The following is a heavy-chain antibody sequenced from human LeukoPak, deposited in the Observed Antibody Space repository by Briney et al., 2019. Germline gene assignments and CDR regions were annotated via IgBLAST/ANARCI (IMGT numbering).Heavy chain of an antibody. CDR2: INDDGSDT. Sequence: GGSLRLSCAASGFTFKLYWMHWVRQVPGKRPVWVSRINDDGSDTIYADSVRGRFTISRDDAKNTVYLQMNNLRAEDTAVYYCAKGVGGSANYYYMDVWGKGTTVTVSS. J-gene: IGHJ6*03. CDR1: GFTFKLYW. CDR3: AKGVGGSANYYYMDV. D-gene: IGHD3-10*01. V-gene: IGHV3-74*01.